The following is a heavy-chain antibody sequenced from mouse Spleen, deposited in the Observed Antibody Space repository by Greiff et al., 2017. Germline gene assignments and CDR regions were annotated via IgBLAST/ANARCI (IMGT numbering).Heavy chain of an antibody. CDR3: TTNYRYEGDY. CDR1: GFNIKDDY. J-gene: IGHJ2*01. CDR2: IDPENGDT. V-gene: IGHV14-4*01. Sequence: EVQLQQSGAELVRPGASVKLSCTASGFNIKDDYMHWVKQRPEQGLEWIGWIDPENGDTEYASKFQGKATITADTSSNTAYLQLSSLTSEDTAVYYCTTNYRYEGDYWGQGTTLTVSS. D-gene: IGHD2-14*01.